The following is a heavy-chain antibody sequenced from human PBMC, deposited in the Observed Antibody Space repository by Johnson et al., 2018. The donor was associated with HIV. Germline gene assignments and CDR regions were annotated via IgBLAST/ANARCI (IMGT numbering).Heavy chain of an antibody. CDR2: IRYDGSNK. V-gene: IGHV3-30*02. CDR1: GFTFSSYG. Sequence: QVQLVESGGGVVQPGGSLRLSCAASGFTFSSYGMHWVRQAPGKGLEWVAFIRYDGSNKYYVDSEKGRFTISRDNAKNSLYLQMNSLKTEDTAVYYCTTTLPSYYDSSAWGAFDIWGQGTMVTVSS. D-gene: IGHD3-22*01. CDR3: TTTLPSYYDSSAWGAFDI. J-gene: IGHJ3*02.